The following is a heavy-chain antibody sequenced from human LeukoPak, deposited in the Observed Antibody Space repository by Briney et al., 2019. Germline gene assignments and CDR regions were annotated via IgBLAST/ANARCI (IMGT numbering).Heavy chain of an antibody. V-gene: IGHV3-74*01. CDR2: INHDGSLR. J-gene: IGHJ4*02. CDR1: GFTLTSYG. Sequence: PGGSLRLSCAASGFTLTSYGMHWVRQNPGKGLVWVSHINHDGSLRNYADSVKGRFTISRDIAKNTLYLQMNSLGADDTAMYYCTRDVFSLGDSWGQGTLVTVSS. CDR3: TRDVFSLGDS. D-gene: IGHD2/OR15-2a*01.